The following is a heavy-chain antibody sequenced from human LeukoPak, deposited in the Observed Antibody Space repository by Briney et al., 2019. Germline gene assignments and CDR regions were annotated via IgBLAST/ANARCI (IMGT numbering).Heavy chain of an antibody. Sequence: GGSLRLSCAASGFTFSSYGMHWVRQAPGKGLEWVAVISFDATNKYYADSVKGRFTISRDNSKSTLYLQMNSLRAEDTAVYYCTTWATMVRGAYGYWGQGTLVTVSS. V-gene: IGHV3-30*03. CDR3: TTWATMVRGAYGY. CDR2: ISFDATNK. CDR1: GFTFSSYG. D-gene: IGHD3-10*01. J-gene: IGHJ4*02.